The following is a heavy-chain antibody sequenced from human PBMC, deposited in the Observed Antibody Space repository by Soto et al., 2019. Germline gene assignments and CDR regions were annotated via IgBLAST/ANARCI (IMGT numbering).Heavy chain of an antibody. J-gene: IGHJ4*02. CDR2: IYWDDDK. Sequence: QITLKESGPPLVIPAQTLTLTCAFSGFSLTTTHMGVAWIRQPPGKALEWLALIYWDDDKRYSPSLKNRLAISKDTSRNRVVLTITNMNPEDTGTYVCAHAGDYDLLSFDHWGPGTLVTVSS. V-gene: IGHV2-5*02. CDR1: GFSLTTTHMG. CDR3: AHAGDYDLLSFDH. D-gene: IGHD4-17*01.